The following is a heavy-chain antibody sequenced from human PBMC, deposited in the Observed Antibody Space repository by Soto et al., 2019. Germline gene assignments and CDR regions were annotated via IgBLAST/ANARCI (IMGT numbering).Heavy chain of an antibody. D-gene: IGHD2-2*01. V-gene: IGHV3-23*01. J-gene: IGHJ4*02. CDR1: GFTFSDYG. Sequence: GGSLRLSCTASGFTFSDYGLSWGRQAPGKGLEWVSSISGSRGSTTYYAGSVKGRFTISRDNSKNTLYLQMNSLRVEDTAVYYCAQDRGCSGSTCYQAYWGPGTLVTVSS. CDR3: AQDRGCSGSTCYQAY. CDR2: ISGSRGSTT.